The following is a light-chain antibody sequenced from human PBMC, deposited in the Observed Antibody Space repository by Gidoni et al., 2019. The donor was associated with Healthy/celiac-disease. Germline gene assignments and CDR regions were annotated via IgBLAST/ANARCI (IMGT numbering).Light chain of an antibody. J-gene: IGKJ3*01. CDR2: DAS. Sequence: DIVLTPSPATRSLAPGERATLSCRASQSVSSYLSCYQQKPGQAPRLLLYDASNRATGLPARFSGSGAGTDFTLTISSLEPEDFAVYYCQQRSNWPGFTFGPGTKVDIK. CDR3: QQRSNWPGFT. V-gene: IGKV3-11*01. CDR1: QSVSSY.